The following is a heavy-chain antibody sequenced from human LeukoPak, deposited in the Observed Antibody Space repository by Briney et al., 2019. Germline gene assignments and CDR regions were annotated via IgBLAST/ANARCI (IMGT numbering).Heavy chain of an antibody. CDR3: AREDYYGSGSYYNPGAFDI. CDR1: GVSISSYY. J-gene: IGHJ3*02. D-gene: IGHD3-10*01. Sequence: SETLSLTCTVSGVSISSYYWSWIRQPAGKGLEWIGRIYTSGSTNYNPSLKSRVTMSVDTSKNQFSLKLSSVTAADTAVYYCAREDYYGSGSYYNPGAFDIWGQGTMVTVSS. CDR2: IYTSGST. V-gene: IGHV4-4*07.